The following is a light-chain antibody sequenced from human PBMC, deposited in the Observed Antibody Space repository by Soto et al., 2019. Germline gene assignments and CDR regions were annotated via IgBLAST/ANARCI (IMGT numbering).Light chain of an antibody. CDR1: HSVGSSY. CDR2: GAS. J-gene: IGKJ4*01. V-gene: IGKV3-20*01. CDR3: QQFGSSPLT. Sequence: EIVLTQSPGTLSLSPGERVTLSCRASHSVGSSYLAWYQQKPGQAPRLLIYGASSRATGIPDRFSGSGSGTDFTLTISRLEPEDFAVYYCQQFGSSPLTFGGGTQVEIK.